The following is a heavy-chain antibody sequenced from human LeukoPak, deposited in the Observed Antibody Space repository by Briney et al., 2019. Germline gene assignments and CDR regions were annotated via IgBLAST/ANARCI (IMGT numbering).Heavy chain of an antibody. J-gene: IGHJ3*02. CDR2: ISSSSPTI. CDR1: GFTFSSYS. CDR3: VRDKYPTTVQDAFDI. Sequence: GGSLRLSCAASGFTFSSYSVNWVRQAPGKGLEWISYISSSSPTIYYADSVKGRFTISRDNAKDSLYLQMNSLRAEDTAVYYCVRDKYPTTVQDAFDIWGQGTMVTVSS. V-gene: IGHV3-48*04. D-gene: IGHD4-17*01.